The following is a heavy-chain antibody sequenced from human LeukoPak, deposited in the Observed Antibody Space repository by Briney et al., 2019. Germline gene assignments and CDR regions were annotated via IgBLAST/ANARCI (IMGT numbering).Heavy chain of an antibody. CDR2: IKSKSERGTT. CDR1: GFTFSNGW. D-gene: IGHD2-2*02. J-gene: IGHJ4*02. Sequence: GGSLRLSCAASGFTFSNGWMSWVRQAPGKGLEWVGRIKSKSERGTTDYAAPVKGRFTISRDGSTNTVYLHMNSLKTEDTAVYFCTSNLYCSTSSCYTLDNWGQGTLVAVST. V-gene: IGHV3-15*01. CDR3: TSNLYCSTSSCYTLDN.